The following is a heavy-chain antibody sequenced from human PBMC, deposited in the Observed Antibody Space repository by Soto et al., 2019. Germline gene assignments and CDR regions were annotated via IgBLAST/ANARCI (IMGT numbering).Heavy chain of an antibody. J-gene: IGHJ5*02. CDR3: ARGPRITIFGVAHLRGWFDP. Sequence: SETLSLTCAVYGGSFSGYYWSWIRQPPGKGLEWIGEINHSGSTNYNPSLKSRVTISVDTSKNQFSLKLSSVTAADTAVYYCARGPRITIFGVAHLRGWFDPWGQGTLVTVSS. CDR2: INHSGST. V-gene: IGHV4-34*01. D-gene: IGHD3-3*01. CDR1: GGSFSGYY.